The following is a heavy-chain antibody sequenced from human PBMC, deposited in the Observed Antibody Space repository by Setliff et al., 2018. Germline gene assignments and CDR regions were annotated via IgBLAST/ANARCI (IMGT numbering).Heavy chain of an antibody. D-gene: IGHD5-12*01. CDR3: ARCGGGIGYSGTWFGHYDL. CDR2: XXXXXXXX. Sequence: PGESLKISCAASGFAFRSYAMDWVRRAPGRXXXXXXXXXXXXXXXXXXXXVKGRVXXSKDDSKNTLYLQMDNLRPDDTAVYYCARCGGGIGYSGTWFGHYDLWGQGTPVTVSS. CDR1: GFAFRSYA. J-gene: IGHJ4*02. V-gene: IGHV3-30*02.